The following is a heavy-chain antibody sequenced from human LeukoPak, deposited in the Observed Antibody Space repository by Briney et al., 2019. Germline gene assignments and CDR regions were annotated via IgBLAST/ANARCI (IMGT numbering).Heavy chain of an antibody. D-gene: IGHD2-15*01. CDR1: GYTFTGYY. Sequence: ASVKVSCKTPGYTFTGYYMNWVRQAPGQGLEWMGWINPNSGDTNYAQKFQGRVTMTRDTSITTAYIELNSLRSDDTAVYHCARGPQAYSYWFDHWGQGTLVTVSS. J-gene: IGHJ5*02. V-gene: IGHV1-2*02. CDR2: INPNSGDT. CDR3: ARGPQAYSYWFDH.